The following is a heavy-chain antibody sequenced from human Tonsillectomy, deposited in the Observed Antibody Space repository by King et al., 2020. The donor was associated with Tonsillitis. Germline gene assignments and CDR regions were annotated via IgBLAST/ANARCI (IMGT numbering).Heavy chain of an antibody. J-gene: IGHJ4*02. CDR2: ISSGSSYI. Sequence: VQLVESGGGLVKPGGSLRLSCAASGFTFRSYTMHWVRQAPGKGLEWVSSISSGSSYINYADSVKGRFTISRDNAKKSVYLEMKSLRAEDTAVYYCARVTYDILTGYYIDYFDYWGQGTLVTVSS. V-gene: IGHV3-21*01. CDR3: ARVTYDILTGYYIDYFDY. CDR1: GFTFRSYT. D-gene: IGHD3-9*01.